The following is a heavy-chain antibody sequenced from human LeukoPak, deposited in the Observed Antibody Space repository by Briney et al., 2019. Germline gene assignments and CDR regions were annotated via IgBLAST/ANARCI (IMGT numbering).Heavy chain of an antibody. CDR3: ARKGGDYISNYFDY. D-gene: IGHD4-17*01. J-gene: IGHJ4*02. CDR2: IYSGDST. Sequence: GGSLRLSCAASGFTVSSNYMSWVRQAPGKGLEWVSVIYSGDSTYYADSVKGRFTISRDNSKNTLYLQMNSLRAEDTAVYYCARKGGDYISNYFDYWGQGTLVTVSS. V-gene: IGHV3-66*01. CDR1: GFTVSSNY.